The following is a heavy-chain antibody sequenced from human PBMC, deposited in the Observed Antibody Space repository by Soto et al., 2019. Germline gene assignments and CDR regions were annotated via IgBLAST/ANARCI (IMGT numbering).Heavy chain of an antibody. Sequence: PSETLSLTCTVSGGSISGYYWSWIRQPPGKGLEWIGYIYYSGSTNYNPSLKSRVTISVDTSKNQFSLKLSSVTAADTAVYYCAREGLRPFDAFDIWGQGTMVTVSS. CDR1: GGSISGYY. CDR3: AREGLRPFDAFDI. J-gene: IGHJ3*02. V-gene: IGHV4-59*01. CDR2: IYYSGST.